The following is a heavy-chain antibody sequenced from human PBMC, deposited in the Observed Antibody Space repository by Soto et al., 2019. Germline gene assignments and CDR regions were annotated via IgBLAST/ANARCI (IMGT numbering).Heavy chain of an antibody. D-gene: IGHD3-9*01. V-gene: IGHV4-61*01. Sequence: NPSETLSLTCTVSGGSVSSGSYYWSWIRQPPGKGLEWIGYIYYSGSTNYNPSLKSRVTISVDTSKNQFSLQLSSVTAADTAVYYCAGTILTGYYTFDYWGHVTLFTVPS. J-gene: IGHJ4*01. CDR3: AGTILTGYYTFDY. CDR2: IYYSGST. CDR1: GGSVSSGSYY.